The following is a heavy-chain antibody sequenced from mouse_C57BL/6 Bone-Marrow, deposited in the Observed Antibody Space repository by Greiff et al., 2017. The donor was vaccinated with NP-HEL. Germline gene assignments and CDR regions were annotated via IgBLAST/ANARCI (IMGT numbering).Heavy chain of an antibody. D-gene: IGHD2-5*01. J-gene: IGHJ4*01. CDR1: GYTFTSYW. Sequence: VQLQQPGAELVMPGASVKLSCKASGYTFTSYWMPWVKQRPGQGLEWIGEIDPSDSYTNYNQKFKGKSTLTVDKSSSTAYMQLSSLTSEDSAVYYCARSGYSNYVYAMDYWGQGTSVTVSS. V-gene: IGHV1-69*01. CDR2: IDPSDSYT. CDR3: ARSGYSNYVYAMDY.